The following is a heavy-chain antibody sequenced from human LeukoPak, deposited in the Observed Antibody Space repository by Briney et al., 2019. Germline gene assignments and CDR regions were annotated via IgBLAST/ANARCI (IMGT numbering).Heavy chain of an antibody. J-gene: IGHJ1*01. CDR3: ARAVEAAAGAEYFQH. Sequence: ASVKVSCKASGYTFTSYYMHWVRQAPGQGLEWMGLINPSGGSTSYAQKFQGRVTMTRDTSTSTVYMELSSLRSEDTAVYYCARAVEAAAGAEYFQHWGQGTLVTVSS. V-gene: IGHV1-46*01. CDR2: INPSGGST. CDR1: GYTFTSYY. D-gene: IGHD6-13*01.